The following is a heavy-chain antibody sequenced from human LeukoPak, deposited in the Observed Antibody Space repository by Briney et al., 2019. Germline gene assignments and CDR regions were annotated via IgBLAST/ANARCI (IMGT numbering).Heavy chain of an antibody. CDR1: GYTFTAYY. Sequence: ASVKVSCKASGYTFTAYYMHWVRQAPGQGLEWMGWINPNSGGTNYAQKFQGRVTMTRDTSISTAYMELSRLRSDDTAVYYCARDLSVEVGATHYYYYYYMDVWGKGTTITVSS. V-gene: IGHV1-2*02. D-gene: IGHD1-26*01. CDR2: INPNSGGT. CDR3: ARDLSVEVGATHYYYYYYMDV. J-gene: IGHJ6*03.